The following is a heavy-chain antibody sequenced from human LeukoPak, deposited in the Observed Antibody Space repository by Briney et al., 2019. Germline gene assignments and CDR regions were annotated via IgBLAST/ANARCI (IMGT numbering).Heavy chain of an antibody. CDR2: IYYSGST. CDR3: ARGHISSSSYYYGMDV. V-gene: IGHV4-59*01. CDR1: GGSISSYY. Sequence: SETLSLTCTVSGGSISSYYWSWIRQPPGKGREWIGYIYYSGSTKYNPSLKSRVTISVDTSKNQFSLKLSSVTAADTAVYYCARGHISSSSYYYGMDVWGQGTTVTVSS. D-gene: IGHD6-6*01. J-gene: IGHJ6*02.